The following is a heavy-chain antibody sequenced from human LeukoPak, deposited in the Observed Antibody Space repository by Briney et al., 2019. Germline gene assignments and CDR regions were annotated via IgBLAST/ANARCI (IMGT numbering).Heavy chain of an antibody. CDR2: ISAYNGNT. D-gene: IGHD3-10*01. V-gene: IGHV1-18*01. J-gene: IGHJ4*02. CDR1: GYTFTSYG. CDR3: ARGYYYGSGSYYNVVGEFDY. Sequence: GASVKVSCKASGYTFTSYGISWVRQAPGQGLEWMGWISAYNGNTNYAQKLQDRVTMTTDTSTSTAYMELRSLRSDDTAVYYCARGYYYGSGSYYNVVGEFDYWGQGTLVTVSS.